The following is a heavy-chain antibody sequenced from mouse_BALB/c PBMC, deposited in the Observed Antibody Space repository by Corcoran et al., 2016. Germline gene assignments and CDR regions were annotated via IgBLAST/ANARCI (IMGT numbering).Heavy chain of an antibody. CDR3: AVRWLPHAMDY. V-gene: IGHV1S136*01. CDR2: INPYNDGT. CDR1: GYTFTSYV. Sequence: EVQLQQSGPELVKPGASVKMSCKASGYTFTSYVMHWVKQKPGQGLEWIGYINPYNDGTKYNEKFKGKATLTSDKSSSTAYMELSSLTSEDSAVYYWAVRWLPHAMDYGGQGTSVTVSS. J-gene: IGHJ4*01. D-gene: IGHD2-3*01.